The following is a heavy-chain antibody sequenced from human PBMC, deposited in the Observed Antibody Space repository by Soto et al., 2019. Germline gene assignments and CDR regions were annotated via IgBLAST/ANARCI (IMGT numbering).Heavy chain of an antibody. CDR2: ISYDGSNK. Sequence: GGSLRLSCAASGFTFSSYAMHWVRQAPGKGLEWVAVISYDGSNKYYADSVKGRFTISRDNSKNTLYLQMNSLRAEDTAVYYCARDADYYDSSGPKGKLDYWGQGTLVTVSS. CDR1: GFTFSSYA. CDR3: ARDADYYDSSGPKGKLDY. D-gene: IGHD3-22*01. V-gene: IGHV3-30-3*01. J-gene: IGHJ4*02.